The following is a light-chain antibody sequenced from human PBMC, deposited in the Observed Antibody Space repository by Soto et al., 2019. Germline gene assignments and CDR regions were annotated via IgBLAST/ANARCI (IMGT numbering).Light chain of an antibody. Sequence: LTQSPSFLSASVGDRVTLSCGASQTVRNNYLAWYQQKPGQAPRLLIYDASSRATGIPDRFSGGGSGTDFTLTINGLQPEDLATYYCQQYDIPPSTFGGGTKVDIK. CDR2: DAS. J-gene: IGKJ4*01. CDR3: QQYDIPPST. V-gene: IGKV3D-20*01. CDR1: QTVRNNY.